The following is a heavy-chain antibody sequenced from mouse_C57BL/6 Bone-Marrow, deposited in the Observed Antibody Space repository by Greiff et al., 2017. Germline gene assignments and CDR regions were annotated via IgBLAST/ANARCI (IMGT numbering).Heavy chain of an antibody. J-gene: IGHJ3*01. CDR3: ARNYPAWFAY. D-gene: IGHD1-1*02. CDR2: IDPSDSYT. V-gene: IGHV1-50*01. Sequence: QVQLQQPGAELVQPGASVKLSCKASGYTFTSYWMQWVKQRPGQGLEWIGEIDPSDSYTNYNQKFKGKATLTVDTSSSTAYMQLSSLTSEDSAVYYCARNYPAWFAYWGQGTLVTVSA. CDR1: GYTFTSYW.